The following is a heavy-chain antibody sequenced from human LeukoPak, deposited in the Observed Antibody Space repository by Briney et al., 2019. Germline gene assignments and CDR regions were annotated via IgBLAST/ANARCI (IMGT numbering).Heavy chain of an antibody. CDR1: GFTFSSYE. J-gene: IGHJ3*02. Sequence: GGSLRLSRAAWGFTFSSYEMNWVRQAPGKGLEWVSYISSSGSTIYYADSVKGRFTISRDNAKNSLYLQMNSLRAEDTAVYYCAREIEYYGDNRGHAFDIWGQGTMVTVSS. V-gene: IGHV3-48*03. CDR2: ISSSGSTI. D-gene: IGHD4-17*01. CDR3: AREIEYYGDNRGHAFDI.